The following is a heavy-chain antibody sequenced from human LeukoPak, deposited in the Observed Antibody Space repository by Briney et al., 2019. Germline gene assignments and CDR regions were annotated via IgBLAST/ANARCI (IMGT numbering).Heavy chain of an antibody. Sequence: GGSLRLSCAASGYTLNTLWMTWVRQAPGKGLQWVANIKVDGSENWYVDSVKGRFPISRDNAKNSLFLQMNSLRAQDTAVYYCARLQMDTGYRPFDIWGQGTVVIVSS. D-gene: IGHD5-24*01. CDR1: GYTLNTLW. CDR2: IKVDGSEN. CDR3: ARLQMDTGYRPFDI. V-gene: IGHV3-7*01. J-gene: IGHJ3*02.